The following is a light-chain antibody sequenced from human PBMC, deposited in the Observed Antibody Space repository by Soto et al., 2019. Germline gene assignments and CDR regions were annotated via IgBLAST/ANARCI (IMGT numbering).Light chain of an antibody. V-gene: IGLV2-11*01. CDR3: CSYAGSYTFDV. J-gene: IGLJ1*01. CDR1: SSDVGGYNY. Sequence: QSVLTQPRSVSGSPGQSVTISCTGTSSDVGGYNYVSWYQQHPGKAPKLMIYDVSKRPSGVPDRFSGSKSGNTASLIISGLQAEDEADYYCCSYAGSYTFDVFGTGTKLTVL. CDR2: DVS.